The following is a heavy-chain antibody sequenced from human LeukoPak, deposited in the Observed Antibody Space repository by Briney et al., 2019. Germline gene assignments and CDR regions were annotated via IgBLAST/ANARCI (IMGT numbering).Heavy chain of an antibody. V-gene: IGHV3-7*05. CDR3: ARTTTVTDNHGFDL. D-gene: IGHD4-17*01. CDR2: IKQDGSER. J-gene: IGHJ2*01. Sequence: PGGSLRLSCAASGFTFSSYWMSWVRQAPGKGLGWVANIKQDGSERYYVDSVKGRFTISRDNAKNSLYLQMNSLRAEDTAVYYCARTTTVTDNHGFDLWGRGTLVTVSS. CDR1: GFTFSSYW.